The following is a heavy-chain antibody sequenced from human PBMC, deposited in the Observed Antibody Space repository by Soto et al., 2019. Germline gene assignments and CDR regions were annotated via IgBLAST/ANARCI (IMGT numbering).Heavy chain of an antibody. V-gene: IGHV3-74*01. CDR3: ARGEDYGDSLNY. J-gene: IGHJ4*02. CDR1: GFTFRTYW. CDR2: INSDGSSK. Sequence: EVQLVESGGALVKPGGSLSLSCAASGFTFRTYWRYWVRQAPGKGLVWVSRINSDGSSKSYADSVKGRLTISRDNAKKTLYLQMNSLRAEDTAVYYCARGEDYGDSLNYWGQGTLVTVSS. D-gene: IGHD4-17*01.